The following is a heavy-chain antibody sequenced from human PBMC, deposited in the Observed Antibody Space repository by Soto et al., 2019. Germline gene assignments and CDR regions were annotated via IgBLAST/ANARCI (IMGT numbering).Heavy chain of an antibody. CDR1: GFTFSSYS. D-gene: IGHD6-6*01. Sequence: EVQLVESGGGLVKPGGSLRLSCAASGFTFSSYSMNWVRQAPGKGLEWVSSISSSSSYIYYADSVKGRFTISRDNAKNSLYVQMNSLRAEDTAVSYCARDLYSSSARYFDYWGQGTLVTVSS. J-gene: IGHJ4*02. V-gene: IGHV3-21*01. CDR2: ISSSSSYI. CDR3: ARDLYSSSARYFDY.